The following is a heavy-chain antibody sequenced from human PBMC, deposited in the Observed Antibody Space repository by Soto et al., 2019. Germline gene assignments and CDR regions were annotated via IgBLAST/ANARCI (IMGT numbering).Heavy chain of an antibody. J-gene: IGHJ6*02. Sequence: GGSLILSCASSGFPFSSHIMNWVRPAPGKGLEWVSSISSSSSYIYYADSVKGRFTISRDNAKNSLYLQMNSLRAEDTAVYYCARCRRDYDFWSGYPMDVWGQGTTVTVSS. V-gene: IGHV3-21*01. CDR3: ARCRRDYDFWSGYPMDV. CDR2: ISSSSSYI. CDR1: GFPFSSHI. D-gene: IGHD3-3*01.